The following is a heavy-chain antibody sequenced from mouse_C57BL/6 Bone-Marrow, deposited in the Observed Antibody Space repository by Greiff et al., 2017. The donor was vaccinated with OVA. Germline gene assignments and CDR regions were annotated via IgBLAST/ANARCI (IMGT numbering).Heavy chain of an antibody. D-gene: IGHD2-3*01. CDR2: IYPGDGDT. CDR1: GYAFSSSW. V-gene: IGHV1-82*01. Sequence: QVQLKESGPELVKPGASVKISCKASGYAFSSSWMNWVKQRPGKGLEWIGRIYPGDGDTNYNGKFKGKATLTADKYSSTAYMQLSSLTSEDSAVYFCARVDDGYYDYWGQGTTLTVSS. J-gene: IGHJ2*01. CDR3: ARVDDGYYDY.